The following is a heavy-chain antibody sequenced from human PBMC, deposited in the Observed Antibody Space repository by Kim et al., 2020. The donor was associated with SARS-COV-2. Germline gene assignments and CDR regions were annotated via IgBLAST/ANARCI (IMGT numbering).Heavy chain of an antibody. CDR3: AREQTAAAGSFDY. V-gene: IGHV3-66*02. J-gene: IGHJ4*02. Sequence: GGSLRLSCAASGFTVSSNYMRWVRQAPGKGLEWVSVIYSGGSTYYADHVKGRFTISSDNSKNTLYLQRNSLIAEDTTVYYCAREQTAAAGSFDYWGQRTLVTGSP. CDR1: GFTVSSNY. CDR2: IYSGGST. D-gene: IGHD6-13*01.